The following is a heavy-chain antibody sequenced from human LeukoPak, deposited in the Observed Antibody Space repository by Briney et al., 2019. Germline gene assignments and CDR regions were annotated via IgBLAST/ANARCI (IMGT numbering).Heavy chain of an antibody. D-gene: IGHD1-26*01. CDR2: IYTSGST. Sequence: SETLSLTCTISGGSISSYYWSWIRQPAGKGLEWIGRIYTSGSTNYNASLKSRVSMSVDTSKNQFSLKLSSATAADTAVFYCARENSGSYREFDYWGQGTLVTVSS. CDR1: GGSISSYY. V-gene: IGHV4-4*07. J-gene: IGHJ4*02. CDR3: ARENSGSYREFDY.